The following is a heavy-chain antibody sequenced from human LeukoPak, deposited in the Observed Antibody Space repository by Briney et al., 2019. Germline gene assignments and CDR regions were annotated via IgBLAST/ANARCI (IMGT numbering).Heavy chain of an antibody. CDR1: GGSISSSSYY. V-gene: IGHV4-39*01. Sequence: SETLSLTCTVSGGSISSSSYYWGWIRQPPGKGLEWVGSICYSGCTYYNPSLKSRVTISVDTSKNQFSLKLSSVTAADTAVYYCARQGYDFWSGYPGHYYYYMDVWGKGTTVTVSS. D-gene: IGHD3-3*01. J-gene: IGHJ6*03. CDR3: ARQGYDFWSGYPGHYYYYMDV. CDR2: ICYSGCT.